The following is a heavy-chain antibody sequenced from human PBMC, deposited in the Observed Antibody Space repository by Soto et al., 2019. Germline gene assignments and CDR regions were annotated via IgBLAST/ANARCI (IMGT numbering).Heavy chain of an antibody. D-gene: IGHD3-22*01. CDR2: INHSGST. V-gene: IGHV4-34*01. J-gene: IGHJ6*02. CDR1: GGSFSGYY. Sequence: SETLSLTCAVYGGSFSGYYWSWIRQPPGKGLEWIGEINHSGSTNYNPSLKSRVTISVDTSKNQFSLKLSSVTAADTAVYYCARGVGFAYYYDSSGYRSYGMDVWGQGTTVTVSS. CDR3: ARGVGFAYYYDSSGYRSYGMDV.